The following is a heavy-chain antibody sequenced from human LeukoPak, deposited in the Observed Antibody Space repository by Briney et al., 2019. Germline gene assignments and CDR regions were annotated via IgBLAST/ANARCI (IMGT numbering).Heavy chain of an antibody. CDR3: AREEMTTVGASYYFFALDV. CDR1: GFTFSNFW. D-gene: IGHD4-11*01. Sequence: GGSLRLSCAASGFTFSNFWMSWVRQAPGKGLEWVANIKEDGSEKYYLDSVKGRFTISRDNAKNTLYLQMNSLRPDDTAVYYCAREEMTTVGASYYFFALDVWGQGTTVTVSS. J-gene: IGHJ6*02. V-gene: IGHV3-7*01. CDR2: IKEDGSEK.